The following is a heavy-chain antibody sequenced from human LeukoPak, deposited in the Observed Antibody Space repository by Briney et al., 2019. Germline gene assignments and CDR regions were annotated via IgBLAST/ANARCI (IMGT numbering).Heavy chain of an antibody. CDR2: ISGSGGST. J-gene: IGHJ6*03. CDR3: AKNRRLDYYYYYMDV. V-gene: IGHV3-23*01. Sequence: GGSLRLSCAASGFTFNSYAMSWVRQAPGKGLEWVSAISGSGGSTYYADSVKGRFTISRDNSKNTLYLQMNSLRAEDTAVYYCAKNRRLDYYYYYMDVWGKGTTVTVSS. D-gene: IGHD1-14*01. CDR1: GFTFNSYA.